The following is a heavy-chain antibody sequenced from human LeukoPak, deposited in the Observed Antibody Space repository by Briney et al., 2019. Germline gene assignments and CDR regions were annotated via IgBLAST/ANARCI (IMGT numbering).Heavy chain of an antibody. CDR3: AKDRTVGASYWYFDL. CDR2: ITSSSGHI. J-gene: IGHJ2*01. Sequence: GGSLRLSCAASGFTFSSFSMNWIRQAPGKGLEWVSSITSSSGHIYYADSVKGRFTISRDSSKNTLFLQMNTLRAEDTAIYYCAKDRTVGASYWYFDLWGRGTLVTVSS. D-gene: IGHD1-26*01. CDR1: GFTFSSFS. V-gene: IGHV3-21*04.